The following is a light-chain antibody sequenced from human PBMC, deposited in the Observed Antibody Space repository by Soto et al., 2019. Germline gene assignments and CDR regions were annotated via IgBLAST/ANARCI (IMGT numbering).Light chain of an antibody. J-gene: IGLJ2*01. CDR2: DNN. Sequence: VLTQPPSVSAAPGQKVTISCSGSSSNIGNNYVSWYQQLPGPAPKLLIYDNNKRPSGIPDRFSGSKSGTSATLGITGLQTGDEADYYCGTWDSSLSALFGGGTQLTVL. V-gene: IGLV1-51*01. CDR1: SSNIGNNY. CDR3: GTWDSSLSAL.